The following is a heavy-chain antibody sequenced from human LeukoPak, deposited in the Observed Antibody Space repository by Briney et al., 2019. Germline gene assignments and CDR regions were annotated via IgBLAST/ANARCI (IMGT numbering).Heavy chain of an antibody. CDR1: GFTFSSCA. CDR3: AREVDAFDI. Sequence: PGGSLRLSCAASGFTFSSCAMHWVRQAPGKGLEWVAVIPYDGSNKYYADSVKGRFTISRDNSKNTLYLQMNSLRAEDTAVYYCAREVDAFDIWGQGTMVTVSS. V-gene: IGHV3-30-3*01. J-gene: IGHJ3*02. CDR2: IPYDGSNK.